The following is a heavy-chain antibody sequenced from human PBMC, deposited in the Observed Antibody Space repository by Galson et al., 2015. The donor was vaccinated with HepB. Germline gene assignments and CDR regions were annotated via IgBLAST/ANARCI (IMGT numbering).Heavy chain of an antibody. Sequence: QSGAEVTKPGESLKISCQGSGYSFTNYWIGWVRQMPGKGLEWMGLIYPDDADTTYSPSFQGQVTISTDKSINTAYLQWSSLKASDTAMYYCARQLGIAPFRAFDIWGQGTLVTVSS. D-gene: IGHD7-27*01. CDR1: GYSFTNYW. J-gene: IGHJ3*02. CDR3: ARQLGIAPFRAFDI. V-gene: IGHV5-51*01. CDR2: IYPDDADT.